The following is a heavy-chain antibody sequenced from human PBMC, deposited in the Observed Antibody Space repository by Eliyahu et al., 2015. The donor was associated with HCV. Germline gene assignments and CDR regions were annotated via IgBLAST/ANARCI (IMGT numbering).Heavy chain of an antibody. CDR2: ISGSGHST. CDR3: AKRDYYYGMDV. CDR1: GFTFSNYG. Sequence: EVQLLESGGGLVQPGGSLRLSCAASGFTFSNYGMSWVRQAPGKGLEWVSTISGSGHSTYYADSVKGRFTISRDNSKNTLYLQMNSLRAEDTAVYYCAKRDYYYGMDVWGQGTTVTVSS. J-gene: IGHJ6*02. V-gene: IGHV3-23*01.